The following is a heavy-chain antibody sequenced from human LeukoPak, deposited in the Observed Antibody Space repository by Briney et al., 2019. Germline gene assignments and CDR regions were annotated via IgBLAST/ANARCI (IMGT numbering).Heavy chain of an antibody. J-gene: IGHJ5*02. Sequence: SETLSLTCTVSGGSISSYYWSWIRQPPGKGLEWIGYIYYSGSTNYNPSLKSRVTISVDTSKNQFSLKLSSVTAADTAVYYCAGHHLPIRGWFDPWGQGTLVTVSS. CDR2: IYYSGST. CDR3: AGHHLPIRGWFDP. D-gene: IGHD3-3*01. V-gene: IGHV4-59*08. CDR1: GGSISSYY.